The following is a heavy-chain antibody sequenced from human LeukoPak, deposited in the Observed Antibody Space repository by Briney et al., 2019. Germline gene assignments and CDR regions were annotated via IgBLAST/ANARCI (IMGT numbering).Heavy chain of an antibody. Sequence: GGSLRLSCAASGFTFSSYEMNWVRQAPGKGLEWVSYISSSGNSIYYADSVKGRFIISRDNARNSLYLQMNSLRDEDTAVYHCARGRYHANVWGSPPWGQGILVIVSS. CDR3: ARGRYHANVWGSPP. CDR2: ISSSGNSI. D-gene: IGHD3-16*01. V-gene: IGHV3-48*03. CDR1: GFTFSSYE. J-gene: IGHJ5*02.